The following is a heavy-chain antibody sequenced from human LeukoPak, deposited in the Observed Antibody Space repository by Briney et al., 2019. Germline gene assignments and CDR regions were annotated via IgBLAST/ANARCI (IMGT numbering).Heavy chain of an antibody. V-gene: IGHV3-21*01. CDR3: ARDRDYYDSSGYKD. Sequence: PGGSLRLSCAASGFTFSNYAISWVRQAPGKGLEWVSSISSSSSYIYYADSVKGRFTISRDNAKNSLYLQMNSLRAEDTAVYYCARDRDYYDSSGYKDWGQGTLVTVSS. J-gene: IGHJ4*02. D-gene: IGHD3-22*01. CDR1: GFTFSNYA. CDR2: ISSSSSYI.